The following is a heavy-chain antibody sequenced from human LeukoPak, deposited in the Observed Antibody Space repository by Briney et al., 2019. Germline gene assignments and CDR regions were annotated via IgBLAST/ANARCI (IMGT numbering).Heavy chain of an antibody. J-gene: IGHJ4*02. D-gene: IGHD4-17*01. CDR2: INPNSGGT. V-gene: IGHV1-2*06. Sequence: ASVKVSCKASGYTFTGYYMHWVRQAPGQGLEWMGRINPNSGGTNYAQKFQGRVTMTRDTSISTAYMELSRLRSEDTAVYYCASCRHLYGDYTLGDYWGQGTLVTVSS. CDR3: ASCRHLYGDYTLGDY. CDR1: GYTFTGYY.